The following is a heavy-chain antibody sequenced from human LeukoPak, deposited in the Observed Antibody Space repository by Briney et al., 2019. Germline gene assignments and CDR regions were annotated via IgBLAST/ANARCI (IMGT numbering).Heavy chain of an antibody. D-gene: IGHD3-10*01. V-gene: IGHV3-11*03. Sequence: GGSLRLSCAASGFTFSDYYMSWIRQAPGKGLEWLSYISSTTSYTDYADSVKGRFTISRDNAKNSLYLQMNSLRAEDTAVYYCARSSYTSGSSYFDYWGQGTQVTVS. CDR3: ARSSYTSGSSYFDY. CDR1: GFTFSDYY. J-gene: IGHJ4*02. CDR2: ISSTTSYT.